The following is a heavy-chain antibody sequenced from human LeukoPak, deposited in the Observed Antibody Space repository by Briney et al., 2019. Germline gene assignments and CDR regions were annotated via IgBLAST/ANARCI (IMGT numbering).Heavy chain of an antibody. Sequence: SSETLSLTCAVSGGSISSGGYSWSWIRQPPGKGLEWIGYIYHSGSTYYNPSLKSRVTISVDRSKNQFSLKLSSVTAADTAVYYCARRSSSWPWSFDYWGQGTLVTVSS. CDR3: ARRSSSWPWSFDY. V-gene: IGHV4-30-2*01. CDR2: IYHSGST. J-gene: IGHJ4*02. D-gene: IGHD6-13*01. CDR1: GGSISSGGYS.